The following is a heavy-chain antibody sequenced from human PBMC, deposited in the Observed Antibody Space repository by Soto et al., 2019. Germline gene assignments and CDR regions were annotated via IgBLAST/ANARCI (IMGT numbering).Heavy chain of an antibody. CDR3: ARDPTLLRTGPNWFDP. CDR1: CFTSSSYG. CDR2: ISAYNGNT. V-gene: IGHV1-18*01. Sequence: GASVKVSCKGSCFTSSSYGFSWVRQAPGQGLEWMGWISAYNGNTSYAQKLQGRVTMTTDTSTSTAYMELRSLRSDDTAAYYCARDPTLLRTGPNWFDPWGQGTLVTVSS. J-gene: IGHJ5*02.